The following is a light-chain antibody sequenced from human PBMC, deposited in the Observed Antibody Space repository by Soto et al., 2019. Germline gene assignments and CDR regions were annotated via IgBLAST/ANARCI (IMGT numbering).Light chain of an antibody. V-gene: IGKV3-15*01. CDR2: GAS. CDR1: QSLSKN. CDR3: QQYDHWPRT. Sequence: EIVMTQSPDTLSVSPGEGAVLSCGASQSLSKNLAWYQQKPGQAPRLLVYGASTRATGIPDRFSGSGSGTDFTLAITSLQSEDVAVYYCQQYDHWPRTFGQGTKLEIK. J-gene: IGKJ1*01.